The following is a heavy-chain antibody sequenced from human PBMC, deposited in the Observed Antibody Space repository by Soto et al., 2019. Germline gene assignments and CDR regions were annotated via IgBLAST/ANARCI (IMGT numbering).Heavy chain of an antibody. J-gene: IGHJ4*02. V-gene: IGHV4-4*02. CDR1: GGSISSNNW. CDR3: ARESYSATEGRDGYNLLY. Sequence: QVQLQESGPGLVKPSGTLSLTCAVSGGSISSNNWWSWVRQPPGKGLEWIGEVHHSGRTNYKPSLKSRVTISVDKSRNHFSLSLTSVTAADTAVYYCARESYSATEGRDGYNLLYWGQGTLVTVSS. CDR2: VHHSGRT. D-gene: IGHD5-12*01.